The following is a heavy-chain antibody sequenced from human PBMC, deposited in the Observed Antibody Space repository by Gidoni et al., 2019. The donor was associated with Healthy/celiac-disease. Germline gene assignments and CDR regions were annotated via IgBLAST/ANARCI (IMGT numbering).Heavy chain of an antibody. CDR1: GFTFSSYS. J-gene: IGHJ5*02. CDR3: ARARSSLGWFDP. D-gene: IGHD6-13*01. CDR2: ISSSSSTI. V-gene: IGHV3-48*01. Sequence: EVQLVESGGGLVQPGGSLRLSCAASGFTFSSYSMNWVRQAPGKGLEWFSYISSSSSTIYYADSVKGRFTISRDNAKNSLYLQMNSLRAEDTAVYYCARARSSLGWFDPWGQGTLVTVSS.